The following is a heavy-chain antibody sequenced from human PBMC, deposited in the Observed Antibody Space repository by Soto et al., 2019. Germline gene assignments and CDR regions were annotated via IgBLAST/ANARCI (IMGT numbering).Heavy chain of an antibody. CDR2: IVPIFGAL. J-gene: IGHJ4*02. CDR3: ATSIRDAFKDDLDS. D-gene: IGHD1-1*01. CDR1: GGTFSRFG. V-gene: IGHV1-69*01. Sequence: QVQLLQSGAEVKKPGSSVKVSCKASGGTFSRFGISWVRQAPRQGLEWMGEIVPIFGALNHAQEFQDRVTISADEATGTAYMELSSLRSEDTAVYDCATSIRDAFKDDLDSGGPGTLVTAAS.